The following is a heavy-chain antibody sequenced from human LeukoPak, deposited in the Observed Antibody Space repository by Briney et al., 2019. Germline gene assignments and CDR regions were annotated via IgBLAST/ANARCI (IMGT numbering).Heavy chain of an antibody. CDR1: GFTFSSYS. Sequence: GGSLRLSCAASGFTFSSYSMNWVRQAPGKGLEWVSYISSSSSTIYYADSVKGRFTISRDNAKNSLYLQMNSLRAEDTAVYYCASDHGSMVRGVIGRSSDYYYHYYMDVWGKGTTVTVSS. CDR2: ISSSSSTI. J-gene: IGHJ6*03. CDR3: ASDHGSMVRGVIGRSSDYYYHYYMDV. D-gene: IGHD3-10*01. V-gene: IGHV3-48*01.